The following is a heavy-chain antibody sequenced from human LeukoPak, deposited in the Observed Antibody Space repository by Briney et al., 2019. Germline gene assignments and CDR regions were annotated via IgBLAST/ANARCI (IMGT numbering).Heavy chain of an antibody. Sequence: ASVKVSCKVSGYTLTELSMHWVRQAPGKGLEWMGGFDPEDSETIYAQKFQGRVTVTEDTSTDTAYMELSSLRSEDTAVYYCARGIAAAGTALYNWGQGTLLTVSS. D-gene: IGHD6-13*01. J-gene: IGHJ4*02. CDR1: GYTLTELS. V-gene: IGHV1-24*01. CDR2: FDPEDSET. CDR3: ARGIAAAGTALYN.